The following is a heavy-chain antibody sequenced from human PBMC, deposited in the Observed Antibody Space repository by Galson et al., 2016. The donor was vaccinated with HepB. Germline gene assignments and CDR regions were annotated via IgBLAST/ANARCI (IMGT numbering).Heavy chain of an antibody. V-gene: IGHV6-1*01. D-gene: IGHD5-24*01. Sequence: CAISGDSVTSDNTCWNWIRQSPSRGHEWLGRTYYRSKWFNDYADSVKSRITVTSDTSKNQFSLQLDSVTPDDTATYFCTRGYMQNGMNVWGQGTTVTVS. J-gene: IGHJ6*02. CDR1: GDSVTSDNTC. CDR3: TRGYMQNGMNV. CDR2: TYYRSKWFN.